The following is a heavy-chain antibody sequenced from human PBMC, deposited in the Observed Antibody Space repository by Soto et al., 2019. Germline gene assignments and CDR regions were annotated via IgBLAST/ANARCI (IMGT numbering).Heavy chain of an antibody. D-gene: IGHD6-6*01. V-gene: IGHV4-30-2*01. CDR1: GGSISSGGYS. CDR2: IYHSGST. J-gene: IGHJ5*02. Sequence: SETLSLTCAVSGGSISSGGYSWSWIRQPPGKGLEWIGYIYHSGSTYYNPSLKSRVTISVDRSKNQFSLKLSSVTAADTAVYYCAREYSSSSANWFDPWGQGTLVTVSS. CDR3: AREYSSSSANWFDP.